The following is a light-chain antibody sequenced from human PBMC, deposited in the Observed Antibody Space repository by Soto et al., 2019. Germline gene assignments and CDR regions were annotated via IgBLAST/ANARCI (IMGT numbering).Light chain of an antibody. CDR2: LGS. CDR3: MQALQTPYT. V-gene: IGKV2-28*01. Sequence: EIVMTQSPPSLTVTPGEPASISCRSSQRLLHSNGNTFLDWYVQKPGQSPQLLIYLGSNRASGVPDRVSGSEAGTDFTLKISRVEAEDVGVYYCMQALQTPYTFGQGTKVDIK. J-gene: IGKJ2*01. CDR1: QRLLHSNGNTF.